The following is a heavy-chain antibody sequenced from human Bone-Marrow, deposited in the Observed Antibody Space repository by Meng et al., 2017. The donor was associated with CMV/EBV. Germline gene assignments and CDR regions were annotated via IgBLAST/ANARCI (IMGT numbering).Heavy chain of an antibody. CDR1: GYTFTSYG. Sequence: ASVKVSCKTSGYTFTSYGISWVRQAPGQGLEWMGWINPNSGGTNYAQKFQGRVTMTRDTSISTAYMELSRLRSDDTAVYYCARGGAVAGTLRYYGMDVWGQGTTVTGSS. D-gene: IGHD6-19*01. J-gene: IGHJ6*02. CDR3: ARGGAVAGTLRYYGMDV. CDR2: INPNSGGT. V-gene: IGHV1-2*02.